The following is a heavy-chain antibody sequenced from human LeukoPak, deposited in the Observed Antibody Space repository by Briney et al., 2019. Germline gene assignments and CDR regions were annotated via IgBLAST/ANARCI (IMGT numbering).Heavy chain of an antibody. CDR2: ISRSGRTI. D-gene: IGHD1-26*01. CDR1: GFTFSNYS. V-gene: IGHV3-48*01. Sequence: GGSLRLSCAASGFTFSNYSLNWVRQAPGKGLEWVSYISRSGRTIYSADSVKGRFTISRDNAKNSLYLQMNSLRAEDTAVYYCARGRKTVRRPVGATSYHLDYWGQGTLVTVSS. CDR3: ARGRKTVRRPVGATSYHLDY. J-gene: IGHJ4*02.